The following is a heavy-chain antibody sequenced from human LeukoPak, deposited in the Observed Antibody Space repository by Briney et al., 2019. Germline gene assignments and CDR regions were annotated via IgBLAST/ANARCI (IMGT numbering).Heavy chain of an antibody. CDR2: IIPIFGTA. V-gene: IGHV1-69*06. CDR1: GGTFSSYA. Sequence: SVTVSCKASGGTFSSYAISWVRQAPGQGLEWMGGIIPIFGTANYAQKFQGRVTITADKSTSTAYMELSSLRSEDTAVYYCAKEAVATNFDYWGQGTLVTVSS. D-gene: IGHD2-15*01. CDR3: AKEAVATNFDY. J-gene: IGHJ4*02.